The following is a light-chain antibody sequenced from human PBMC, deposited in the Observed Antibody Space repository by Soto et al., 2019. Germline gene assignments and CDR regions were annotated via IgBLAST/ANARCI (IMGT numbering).Light chain of an antibody. Sequence: DIQMTQSPSTLSASVGDRVAITCRASQDISKWLAWYQQKPGKPPKLLIYDASGLDSGVPSRFSGSGYGTEFTLTISGLQPEDFATFYCQQYDSFPWTVGPWTKVDSK. J-gene: IGKJ1*01. CDR2: DAS. CDR1: QDISKW. CDR3: QQYDSFPWT. V-gene: IGKV1-5*01.